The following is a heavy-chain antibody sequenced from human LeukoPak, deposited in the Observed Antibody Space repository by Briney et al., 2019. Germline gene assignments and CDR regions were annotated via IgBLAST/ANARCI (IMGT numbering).Heavy chain of an antibody. CDR3: ARRSDSGSDDGEDYFDN. CDR1: SGSINNNTFY. D-gene: IGHD1-26*01. V-gene: IGHV4-39*02. J-gene: IGHJ4*02. Sequence: SETLSLTCTVSSGSINNNTFYWGWVRQPPGRGLEWLGSLHYSGSTYYNPSLKSRIAISVDTSKNHFSLKMRSVTAADTAVYYCARRSDSGSDDGEDYFDNWGQGTLVTVSS. CDR2: LHYSGST.